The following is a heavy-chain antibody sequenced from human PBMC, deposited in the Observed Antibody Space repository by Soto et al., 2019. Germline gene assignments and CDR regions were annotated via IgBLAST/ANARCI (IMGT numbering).Heavy chain of an antibody. V-gene: IGHV4-31*03. J-gene: IGHJ4*02. CDR1: GGSISSGGYY. D-gene: IGHD2-15*01. Sequence: TLSLTCTVSGGSISSGGYYWSWIRQHPGKGLEWIGYIYYSGSTYYNPSLKSRVTISVDTSKNQFSLKLSSVTAADTAVYYCARGLVVAATRYYFDYWGQGTLVTVSS. CDR3: ARGLVVAATRYYFDY. CDR2: IYYSGST.